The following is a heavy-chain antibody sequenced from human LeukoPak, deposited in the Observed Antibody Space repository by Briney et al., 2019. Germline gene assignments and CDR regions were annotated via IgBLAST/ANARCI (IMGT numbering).Heavy chain of an antibody. J-gene: IGHJ6*03. CDR3: AKDARGYRWYYYMDV. CDR1: GFTFSSYA. CDR2: ISGSGGST. Sequence: PGGSLRLSCAASGFTFSSYAMSWVRQAPGKGLEWVSAISGSGGSTYYADSVKGRFTISRDNSKNTLYLQMSSLRAEDTAVYYCAKDARGYRWYYYMDVWGKGTTVTVSS. V-gene: IGHV3-23*01. D-gene: IGHD5-12*01.